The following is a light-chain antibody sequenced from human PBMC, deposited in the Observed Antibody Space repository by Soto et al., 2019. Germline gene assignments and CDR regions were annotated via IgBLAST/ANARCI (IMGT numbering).Light chain of an antibody. CDR1: QSISSW. Sequence: DIPMTQSPSTLSASVGDRVTITCRASQSISSWLAWYQQKPGKAPKLLIYKASSLESGVPSRFSGSGSGTEFTLTISSLQPADFATYYCQQYNSYLWTFGQGTKVEIK. CDR2: KAS. V-gene: IGKV1-5*03. CDR3: QQYNSYLWT. J-gene: IGKJ1*01.